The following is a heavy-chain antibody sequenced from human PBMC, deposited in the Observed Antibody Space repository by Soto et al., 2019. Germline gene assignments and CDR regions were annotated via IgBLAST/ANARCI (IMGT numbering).Heavy chain of an antibody. V-gene: IGHV3-23*01. CDR1: GFTFSSYA. D-gene: IGHD3-3*01. J-gene: IGHJ4*02. Sequence: GGSLRLSCAASGFTFSSYAMSWVRQAPGKGLEWVSAISGSGGSTYYADSVKGRFTISRDNSKNTLYLQMNSLRAEDTAVYYCAKHYDFWSGYGSIFDYWGQGTLVTVSS. CDR3: AKHYDFWSGYGSIFDY. CDR2: ISGSGGST.